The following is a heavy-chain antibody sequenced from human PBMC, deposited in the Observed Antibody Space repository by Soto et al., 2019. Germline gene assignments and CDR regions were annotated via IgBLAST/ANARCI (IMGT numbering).Heavy chain of an antibody. V-gene: IGHV3-23*01. Sequence: GGSLRLSCAASGFTLSSYAMSWVRQAPGKGLEWVSAISGSGGSTYYADSVEGRFTISRDNSKNTVYLQMNSLRLEDTAVYYCARGPSYSDSYFDYWGQGTLVTVSS. D-gene: IGHD4-17*01. CDR2: ISGSGGST. CDR3: ARGPSYSDSYFDY. CDR1: GFTLSSYA. J-gene: IGHJ4*02.